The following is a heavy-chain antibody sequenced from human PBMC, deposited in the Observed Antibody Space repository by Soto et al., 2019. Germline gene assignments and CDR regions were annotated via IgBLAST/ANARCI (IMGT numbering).Heavy chain of an antibody. J-gene: IGHJ5*02. CDR2: ISTHTVDT. V-gene: IGHV1-18*04. CDR3: ARRITGSYSDWFDP. CDR1: GYLFTTYG. Sequence: QVQLVQSGAEVKKPGASVKVSSKAAGYLFTTYGVTWVRQAPGQGLEWLGWISTHTVDTKYVQKFQGRVTMTTDTSTSTAYMELKTLRSDDTAVYYCARRITGSYSDWFDPWGQGPMVTVSS. D-gene: IGHD1-26*01.